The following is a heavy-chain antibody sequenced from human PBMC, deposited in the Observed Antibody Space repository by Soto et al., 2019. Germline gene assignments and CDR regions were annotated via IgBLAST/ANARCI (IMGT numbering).Heavy chain of an antibody. CDR1: GYTFTNYA. Sequence: GASVKVSCKASGYTFTNYAMHWVRQAPGQRLEWMGWINAGNGNTKYSQKFQGRVTITRDTSASTAYMELSSLRSEDTAVYYCARDLYTISTRRYYYGMEVWRKGTTVTL. J-gene: IGHJ6*04. CDR3: ARDLYTISTRRYYYGMEV. V-gene: IGHV1-3*01. D-gene: IGHD2-2*01. CDR2: INAGNGNT.